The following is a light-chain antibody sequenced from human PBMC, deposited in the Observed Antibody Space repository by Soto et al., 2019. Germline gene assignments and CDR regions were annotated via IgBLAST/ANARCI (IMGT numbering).Light chain of an antibody. V-gene: IGKV1-39*01. CDR1: QSISNH. CDR3: QQSYSSWWT. CDR2: AAS. J-gene: IGKJ1*01. Sequence: DIQMTQSPSPLSASVGDRVTISCRANQSISNHLNWYQQKPGKAPNLLIYAASSLQGGVPSRFSGSGSGTDFTLTISSLQREDFATYYCQQSYSSWWTFGQGTKVDTK.